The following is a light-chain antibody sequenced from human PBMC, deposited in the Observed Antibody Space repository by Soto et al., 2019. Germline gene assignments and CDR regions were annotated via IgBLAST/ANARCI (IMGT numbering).Light chain of an antibody. J-gene: IGKJ3*01. CDR2: GAS. Sequence: EIVLTQSPGTLYLAPGERATLSCRASQSVSSSYLAWYQQKPGQAPRLLIYGASSRATGIPDRFSGSGSGTDFTLTISRLEPEDVAVYYCQQYGSSKGFTFGPGTKVDIK. V-gene: IGKV3-20*01. CDR3: QQYGSSKGFT. CDR1: QSVSSSY.